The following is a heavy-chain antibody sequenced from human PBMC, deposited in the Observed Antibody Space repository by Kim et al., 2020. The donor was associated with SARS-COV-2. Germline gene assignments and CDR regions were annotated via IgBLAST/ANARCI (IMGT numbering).Heavy chain of an antibody. CDR2: INHSGST. Sequence: SETLSLTCAVYGGSFSGYYWSWIRQPPGKGLEWIGEINHSGSTNYNPSLKSRVTISVDTSKNQFSLKLSSVTAADTAVYYCARVYDYVWGASPDDAFDIWGQGTMVTVSS. D-gene: IGHD3-16*01. CDR3: ARVYDYVWGASPDDAFDI. CDR1: GGSFSGYY. J-gene: IGHJ3*02. V-gene: IGHV4-34*01.